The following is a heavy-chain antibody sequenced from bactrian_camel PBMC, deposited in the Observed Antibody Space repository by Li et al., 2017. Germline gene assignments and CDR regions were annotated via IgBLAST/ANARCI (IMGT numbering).Heavy chain of an antibody. CDR3: AAAPPYVCYSGSTSRARGNFGH. V-gene: IGHV3S55*01. Sequence: HVQLVESGGGSVQAGGSLRLSCAASEADYSPYCMGWFRQVPGRDREALAVLVTDGRTDYADSVKGRFTISKDNAKKTLYLQMNSLKPEDTAMYYCAAAPPYVCYSGSTSRARGNFGHWGQGTQVTVS. CDR2: LVTDGRT. J-gene: IGHJ6*01. D-gene: IGHD3*01. CDR1: EADYSPYC.